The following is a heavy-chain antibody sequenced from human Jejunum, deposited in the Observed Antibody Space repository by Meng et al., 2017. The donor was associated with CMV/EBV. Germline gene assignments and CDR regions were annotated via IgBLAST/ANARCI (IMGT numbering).Heavy chain of an antibody. CDR1: GFSLTNSGAG. Sequence: TFSGFSLTNSGAGVGWIRQPPGKALEWLAVIYWNDDKRYSPSLKSRLTITEDTSKNQVVLTMTNMDPVDTATYYCTRHDFWSRYHDSWGQGTLVTVSS. V-gene: IGHV2-5*01. D-gene: IGHD3-3*01. CDR3: TRHDFWSRYHDS. CDR2: IYWNDDK. J-gene: IGHJ4*02.